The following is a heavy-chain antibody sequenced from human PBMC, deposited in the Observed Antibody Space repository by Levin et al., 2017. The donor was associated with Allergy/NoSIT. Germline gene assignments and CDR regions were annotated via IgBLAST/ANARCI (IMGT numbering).Heavy chain of an antibody. J-gene: IGHJ4*02. D-gene: IGHD6-19*01. V-gene: IGHV5-10-1*01. Sequence: GGSLRLSCKGSGYSFTSYWISWVRQMPGKGLEWMGRIDPSDSYTNYSPSFQGHVTISADKSISTAYLQWSSLKASDTAMYYCARTPRGVDSSGRYYFDYWGQGTLVTVSS. CDR3: ARTPRGVDSSGRYYFDY. CDR2: IDPSDSYT. CDR1: GYSFTSYW.